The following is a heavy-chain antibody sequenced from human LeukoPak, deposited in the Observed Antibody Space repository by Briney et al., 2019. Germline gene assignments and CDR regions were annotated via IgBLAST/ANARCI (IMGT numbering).Heavy chain of an antibody. Sequence: GGSLRLSCAASGFTFSSYGMSWVRQAPGKGLEWVALISYDGISKYYAGSVKGRFTISRDNSKDTLYLQVNSLRTEDTAVYYCARGAPFFGDYGSFDSWGQGTLVTVSS. CDR1: GFTFSSYG. CDR3: ARGAPFFGDYGSFDS. D-gene: IGHD4-17*01. CDR2: ISYDGISK. V-gene: IGHV3-30*03. J-gene: IGHJ4*02.